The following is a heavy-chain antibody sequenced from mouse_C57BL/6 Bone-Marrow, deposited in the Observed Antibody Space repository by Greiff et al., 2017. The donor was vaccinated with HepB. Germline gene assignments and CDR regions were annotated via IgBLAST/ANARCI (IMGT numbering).Heavy chain of an antibody. CDR3: AMESTMVTTGFAY. D-gene: IGHD2-2*01. Sequence: LQQPGAELVKPGASVKVSCKASGYTFTSYWMHWVKQRPGQGLEWIGRIHPSDSDTNYNQKFKGKATLTVDKSSSTAYMQLSSLTSEDSAVYYCAMESTMVTTGFAYWGQGTLVTVSA. CDR1: GYTFTSYW. CDR2: IHPSDSDT. J-gene: IGHJ3*01. V-gene: IGHV1-74*01.